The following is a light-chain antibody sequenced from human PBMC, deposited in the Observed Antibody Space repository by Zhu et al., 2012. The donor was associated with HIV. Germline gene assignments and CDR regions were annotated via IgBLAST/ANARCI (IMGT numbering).Light chain of an antibody. CDR2: GAS. CDR1: QSVSSSY. V-gene: IGKV3-20*01. Sequence: EIVLTQSPATLSLSPGERATLSCRASQSVSSSYLAWYQQKPGQTPGLLIYGASTRATGIPDRFSGSGSGTDFTLAINRLQPEDFAVYYCQQYSNSQTFGQGTKVEIK. CDR3: QQYSNSQT. J-gene: IGKJ1*01.